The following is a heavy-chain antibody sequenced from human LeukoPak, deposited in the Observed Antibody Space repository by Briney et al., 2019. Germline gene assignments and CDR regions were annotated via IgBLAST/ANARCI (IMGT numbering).Heavy chain of an antibody. CDR2: IYSSGSA. CDR1: GASINNNF. J-gene: IGHJ4*01. Sequence: SETLSLTCTVSGASINNNFWTWIRQPPGKGREWIGYIYSSGSANYNPSLKSRVIISGDSSKNQTSLNLTSVTAADTAVYFCARHRDYYDTWGHGTLVTVSS. D-gene: IGHD3-22*01. V-gene: IGHV4-59*08. CDR3: ARHRDYYDT.